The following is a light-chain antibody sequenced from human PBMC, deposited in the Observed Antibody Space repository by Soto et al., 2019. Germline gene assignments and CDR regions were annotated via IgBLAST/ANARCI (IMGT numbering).Light chain of an antibody. Sequence: EIVLTQSPGTLSLSPGERATLCCRASQSVSNNYLAWYQQKPGQAPRLLIYGASNRATGIPDRFSGSGSGTDFTLTISRLEPEDFVVYYCQQYGSSGTFGQGTKVDIK. CDR1: QSVSNNY. CDR3: QQYGSSGT. V-gene: IGKV3-20*01. CDR2: GAS. J-gene: IGKJ1*01.